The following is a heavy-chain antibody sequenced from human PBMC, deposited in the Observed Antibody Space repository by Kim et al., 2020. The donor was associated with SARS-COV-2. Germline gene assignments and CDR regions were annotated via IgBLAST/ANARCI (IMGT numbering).Heavy chain of an antibody. D-gene: IGHD4-17*01. J-gene: IGHJ4*02. Sequence: SETLSLTCTVSGGSISSSSYYWGWIRQPPGKGLEWIGSIYYSGSTYYNPSLKSRVTISVDTSKNQFSLKLSSVTAADTAVYYCVRHPIVDDYGDYTGDFDYWGQGTLVTVSS. CDR3: VRHPIVDDYGDYTGDFDY. CDR2: IYYSGST. CDR1: GGSISSSSYY. V-gene: IGHV4-39*01.